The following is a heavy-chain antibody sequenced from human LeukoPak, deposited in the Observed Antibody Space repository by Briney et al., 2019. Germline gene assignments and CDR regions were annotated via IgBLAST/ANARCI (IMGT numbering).Heavy chain of an antibody. CDR2: ISYDGSNK. Sequence: GGSLRLSCAASGFTFSSYGMHWVRQAPGKGLEWVAVISYDGSNKYFADSVKGRFTISRDNSENTLYLQMNSLRAEDTAVYYCAKDGRDYYGSSGYAYYFDYWGQGTLVTVSS. J-gene: IGHJ4*02. D-gene: IGHD3-22*01. V-gene: IGHV3-30*18. CDR1: GFTFSSYG. CDR3: AKDGRDYYGSSGYAYYFDY.